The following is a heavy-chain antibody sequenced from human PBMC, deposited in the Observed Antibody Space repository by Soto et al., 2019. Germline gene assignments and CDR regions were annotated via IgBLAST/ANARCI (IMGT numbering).Heavy chain of an antibody. CDR1: GGSISSYY. J-gene: IGHJ6*03. CDR3: ARRVGQRLIAEAGRYYYYYMSF. CDR2: IYYSGST. D-gene: IGHD6-13*01. Sequence: LSLTCTVSGGSISSYYWSWIRQPPGKGLEWIGYIYYSGSTNYNPSLKSRVTISVDTSKNQFSLKLSSVTAADTAVYYCARRVGQRLIAEAGRYYYYYMSFCGKGTTVPVSS. V-gene: IGHV4-59*01.